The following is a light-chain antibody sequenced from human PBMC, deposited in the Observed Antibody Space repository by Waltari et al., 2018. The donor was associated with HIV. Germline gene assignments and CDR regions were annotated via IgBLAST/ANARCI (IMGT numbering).Light chain of an antibody. CDR2: GDY. CDR1: SSNVASKP. Sequence: QSVLTQPPSAAGTLGQCVTISCPGRSSNVASKPVHGFQQVSGTAPKLLIYGDYQRRSGIPDRFSGSKSGASASLTISGLRSEDEADYYCVAWDDSLSGYVFGTGTKVSVL. V-gene: IGLV1-47*01. J-gene: IGLJ1*01. CDR3: VAWDDSLSGYV.